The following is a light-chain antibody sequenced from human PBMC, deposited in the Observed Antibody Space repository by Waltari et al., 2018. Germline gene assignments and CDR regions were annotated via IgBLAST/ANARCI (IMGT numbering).Light chain of an antibody. CDR2: NDS. J-gene: IGLJ2*01. V-gene: IGLV3-25*03. Sequence: SYELTQPPSVSVSPGQTAGITCSGDALPKQYAYWYQQKPGQAPVLVRYNDSERPSGIPERFAGSSSGTTVTLTIRGVQAEDEADYYCQSADREDTYVVFGGGTKLTVL. CDR1: ALPKQY. CDR3: QSADREDTYVV.